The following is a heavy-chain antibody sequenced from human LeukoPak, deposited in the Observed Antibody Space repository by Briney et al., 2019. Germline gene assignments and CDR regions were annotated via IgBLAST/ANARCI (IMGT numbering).Heavy chain of an antibody. CDR2: FHTSGNT. V-gene: IGHV3-66*03. CDR3: ARDIDWGYAMNY. D-gene: IGHD2-8*01. CDR1: GFTVSSNY. Sequence: TGGSLRLSCAASGFTVSSNYMNWVRQAPGKGLEWVSVFHTSGNTYYVDSVKGRFTISRDNSKNTVYLQMNSLRPEDTAIYYCARDIDWGYAMNYWGQGTLVTVSS. J-gene: IGHJ4*02.